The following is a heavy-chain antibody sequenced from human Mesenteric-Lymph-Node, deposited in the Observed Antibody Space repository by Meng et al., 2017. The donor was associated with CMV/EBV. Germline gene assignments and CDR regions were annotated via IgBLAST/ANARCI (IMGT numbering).Heavy chain of an antibody. J-gene: IGHJ4*02. CDR3: ARDGAPYY. CDR2: ISSSGSYI. D-gene: IGHD3-16*01. V-gene: IGHV3-21*01. CDR1: GFTFSSYS. Sequence: ETLSLTCAASGFTFSSYSMNWVRQAPGKGLEWVSSISSSGSYIYYAVSVKGRFTISRGNAKNSLYLQMYSLRAEDTAVYYCARDGAPYYWGQGTLVTVSS.